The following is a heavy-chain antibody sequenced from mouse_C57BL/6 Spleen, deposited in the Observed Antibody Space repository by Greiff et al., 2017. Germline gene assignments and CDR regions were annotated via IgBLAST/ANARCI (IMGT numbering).Heavy chain of an antibody. D-gene: IGHD2-10*02. J-gene: IGHJ4*01. CDR2: INPNNGGT. V-gene: IGHV1-18*01. CDR3: ARWGYGNYGGMDY. CDR1: GYTFTDYN. Sequence: VHVKQSGPELVKPGASVKIPCKASGYTFTDYNMDWVKQSHGKSLEWIGDINPNNGGTIYNQKFKGKATLTVDKSSSTAYMELRSLTSEDTAVYYCARWGYGNYGGMDYWGQGTSVTVSS.